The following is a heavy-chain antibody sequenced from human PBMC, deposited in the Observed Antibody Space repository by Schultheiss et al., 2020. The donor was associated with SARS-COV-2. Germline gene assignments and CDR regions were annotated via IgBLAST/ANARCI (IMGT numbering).Heavy chain of an antibody. V-gene: IGHV3-23*01. Sequence: LKISCAASGFTFSSYSMNWVRQAPGKGLEWVSAISGSGGSTYYADSVKGRFTISRDNSKITLYLQMNTLRAEDTAVYYCAKDRVGLDYWGQGTLVTVSS. J-gene: IGHJ4*02. CDR2: ISGSGGST. D-gene: IGHD2-15*01. CDR1: GFTFSSYS. CDR3: AKDRVGLDY.